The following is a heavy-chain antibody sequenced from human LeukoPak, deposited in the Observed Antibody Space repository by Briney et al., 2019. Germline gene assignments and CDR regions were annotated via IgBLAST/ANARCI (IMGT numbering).Heavy chain of an antibody. D-gene: IGHD1/OR15-1a*01. CDR1: GGSISSHY. CDR2: IYYSGST. J-gene: IGHJ6*03. V-gene: IGHV4-59*11. CDR3: AREGTYPYYYYYMDV. Sequence: SETLSLTCTVSGGSISSHYWGWIRQPPGKGLEWIGYIYYSGSTNYNPSLKSRVTISVDTSKNQFSLKLSSVTAADTAVYYCAREGTYPYYYYYMDVWGKGTTVTVSS.